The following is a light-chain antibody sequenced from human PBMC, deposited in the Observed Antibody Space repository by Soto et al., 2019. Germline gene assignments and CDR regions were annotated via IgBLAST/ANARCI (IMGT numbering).Light chain of an antibody. V-gene: IGKV3-15*01. CDR2: DAS. CDR3: QQYHMWPLT. J-gene: IGKJ4*01. Sequence: EIVLTQSPATLPVSPGERATLSCTASQSISGHLDWYQQKPGQAPRLLIYDASTRATGIPDRFSGSGSGAEFTLTISSLQSEDVAVYYCQQYHMWPLTFGGGTKVESK. CDR1: QSISGH.